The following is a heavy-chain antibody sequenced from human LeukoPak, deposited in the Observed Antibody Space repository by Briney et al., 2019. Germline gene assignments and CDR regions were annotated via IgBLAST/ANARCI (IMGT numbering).Heavy chain of an antibody. D-gene: IGHD3-9*01. CDR1: GGSFSGYY. V-gene: IGHV4-34*01. J-gene: IGHJ5*02. Sequence: SETLSLTCAVYGGSFSGYYWSWIRQPPGKGLEWIGEINHSGSTNYNPSLKSRVTISVDTSKNQFSLKLSSVTAADTAVYYCARGGLRYFDWLLWNDWFDTWGQGTLVTVSS. CDR3: ARGGLRYFDWLLWNDWFDT. CDR2: INHSGST.